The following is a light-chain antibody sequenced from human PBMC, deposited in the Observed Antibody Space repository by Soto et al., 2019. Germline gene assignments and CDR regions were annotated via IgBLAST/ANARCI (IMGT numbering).Light chain of an antibody. CDR2: KTS. CDR3: QQRAT. Sequence: DIQMTQSPSTLSASVGDRVTITCRASKSISNWLAWYQQKPGKAPKLLIYKTSSVESGVPSRSSGSGSGTEFTLTISSLQPDDFATYYCQQRATFGQGTKVEIK. V-gene: IGKV1-5*03. CDR1: KSISNW. J-gene: IGKJ1*01.